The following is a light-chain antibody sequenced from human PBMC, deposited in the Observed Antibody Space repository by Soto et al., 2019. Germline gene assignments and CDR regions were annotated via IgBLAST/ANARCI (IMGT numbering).Light chain of an antibody. Sequence: EIVMTQSPVTLSVSPGERVTLSCRASQSVRPNLAWYQQKPGQAPRLLIYGASARATGIPARISGNGSGTEFSLTISSLQSEDFAVYYCQQYNKWPLTFGGGTKVEIK. CDR3: QQYNKWPLT. J-gene: IGKJ4*01. V-gene: IGKV3-15*01. CDR2: GAS. CDR1: QSVRPN.